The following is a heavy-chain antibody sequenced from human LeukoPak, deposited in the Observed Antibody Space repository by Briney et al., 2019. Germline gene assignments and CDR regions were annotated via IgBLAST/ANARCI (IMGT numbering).Heavy chain of an antibody. CDR3: AREDTSDAFDI. Sequence: GGSLRLSCAASGFTVSSNYMNWVRQAPGKGLEWVSVIYSGGSTYYADSVKGRFTISRDNSKNTLYLQMNSLRAEDTAVYYCAREDTSDAFDIWGQGTMVTVSS. D-gene: IGHD2-2*02. J-gene: IGHJ3*02. CDR2: IYSGGST. V-gene: IGHV3-53*05. CDR1: GFTVSSNY.